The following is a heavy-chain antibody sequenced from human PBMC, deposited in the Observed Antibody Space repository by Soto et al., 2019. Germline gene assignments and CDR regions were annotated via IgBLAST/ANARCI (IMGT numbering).Heavy chain of an antibody. CDR3: SKDTGNCSSTSCLEGYYYYYGMDV. CDR2: ISWDGGST. D-gene: IGHD2-2*01. J-gene: IGHJ6*02. CDR1: GFTFDDYT. Sequence: EVQLVESGGVVVQPGGSLRLSCAASGFTFDDYTMHWVRQAPGKGLELVSLISWDGGSTYHADSVKGRFTISRDNSKNSRYLQINSLTTLDTALYYCSKDTGNCSSTSCLEGYYYYYGMDVWGRGTTVTVCS. V-gene: IGHV3-43*01.